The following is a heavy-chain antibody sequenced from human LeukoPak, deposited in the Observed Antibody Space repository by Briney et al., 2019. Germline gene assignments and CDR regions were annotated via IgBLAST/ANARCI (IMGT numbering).Heavy chain of an antibody. CDR1: GYTFTSYY. V-gene: IGHV1-46*01. D-gene: IGHD3-22*01. J-gene: IGHJ4*02. CDR3: ARDLPDLTYSYDSSGLDY. Sequence: ASVKVSCKASGYTFTSYYMHWVRQAPGQGLEWMGIINPSGGSTSYAQKFQGRVTMTTDTSTSTAYMELRRLRSDDTAVHYCARDLPDLTYSYDSSGLDYWGQGTLVTVSS. CDR2: INPSGGST.